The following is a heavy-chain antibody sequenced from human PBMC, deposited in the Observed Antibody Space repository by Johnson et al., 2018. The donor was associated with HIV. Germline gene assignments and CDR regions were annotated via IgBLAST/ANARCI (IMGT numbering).Heavy chain of an antibody. D-gene: IGHD3-22*01. CDR3: GGSYYYDSSGYSLDDACDI. CDR2: ISGSGGNT. Sequence: VQLVESGGGMVQPGGSLRLSCAASAFTFFNYAMTWVRQPPGKGLEWVSAISGSGGNTYYADSVKGRFTISRDNSKNTLYLQMNSLRAEDTAVYYCGGSYYYDSSGYSLDDACDIWGQGTMVTVSS. CDR1: AFTFFNYA. V-gene: IGHV3-23*04. J-gene: IGHJ3*02.